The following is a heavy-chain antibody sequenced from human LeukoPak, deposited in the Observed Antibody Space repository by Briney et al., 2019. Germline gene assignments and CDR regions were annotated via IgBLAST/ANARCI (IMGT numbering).Heavy chain of an antibody. CDR3: ARGAWFGELNDTFDY. CDR1: GYTFTGYY. V-gene: IGHV1-2*02. D-gene: IGHD3-10*01. Sequence: ASVKVSCKASGYTFTGYYMHWVRQAPGQGLEWMGWVNPNSGGTNYAQKFQGRVTMTRDMSISTAYMDLSRLRSDDTAVYFCARGAWFGELNDTFDYWGQGTLVTVSS. CDR2: VNPNSGGT. J-gene: IGHJ4*02.